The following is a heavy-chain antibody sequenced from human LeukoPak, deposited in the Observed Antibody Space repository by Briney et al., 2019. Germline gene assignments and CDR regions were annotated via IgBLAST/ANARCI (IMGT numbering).Heavy chain of an antibody. CDR1: GFTFTSLA. Sequence: GGSLRLSCAASGFTFTSLAMSWVRQPPGKGLEWVSAISGGGGSTYYADSVKGRFTISSDNSKNTLYLQMNSLRAEDTAVYYCVAYYYDNSGYLDYWSQGTLVTVSS. CDR3: VAYYYDNSGYLDY. CDR2: ISGGGGST. V-gene: IGHV3-23*01. J-gene: IGHJ4*02. D-gene: IGHD3-22*01.